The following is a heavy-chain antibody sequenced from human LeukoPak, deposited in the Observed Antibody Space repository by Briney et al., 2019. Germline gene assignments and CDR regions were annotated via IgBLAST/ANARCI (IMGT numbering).Heavy chain of an antibody. D-gene: IGHD2-2*01. J-gene: IGHJ6*02. Sequence: GGSLRLSCAASGFTFSSYAIHWVRQAPGKGLEWVAVISYDGSNKYYADSVKGRFTISRDNSKNTLYLQMNSLRAEDTAVYYCAGSSTGCYLSCYYYGMDVWGQGTTVTVSS. CDR1: GFTFSSYA. CDR2: ISYDGSNK. CDR3: AGSSTGCYLSCYYYGMDV. V-gene: IGHV3-30-3*01.